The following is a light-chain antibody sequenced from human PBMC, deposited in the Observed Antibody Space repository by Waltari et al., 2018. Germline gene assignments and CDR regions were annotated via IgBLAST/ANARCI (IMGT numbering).Light chain of an antibody. J-gene: IGLJ2*01. CDR2: DND. Sequence: QSVLTQPPSVSAAPGQKVTISCSGRSSTIGNNYVSWYQRLPGTAPQLLIYDNDQRPSGIPDRFSGSKSGTSATLGITGLQTGDEADYYCGTWDTSLSGVVFGGGTKLTVL. CDR1: SSTIGNNY. V-gene: IGLV1-51*01. CDR3: GTWDTSLSGVV.